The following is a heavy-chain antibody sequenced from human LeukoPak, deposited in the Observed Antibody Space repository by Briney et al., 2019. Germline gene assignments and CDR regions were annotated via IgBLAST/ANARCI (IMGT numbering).Heavy chain of an antibody. Sequence: GGSLRLSCAASGFTFSSYAMHWVRQAPGKGLEWVAVISYDGSNKYYADSVKGRFTISRDNSKNTLYLQMNSLRAEDTAVYYCAKMVPVVGATPDAFDIWGQGTMVTVSS. J-gene: IGHJ3*02. V-gene: IGHV3-30-3*02. CDR1: GFTFSSYA. CDR3: AKMVPVVGATPDAFDI. CDR2: ISYDGSNK. D-gene: IGHD1-26*01.